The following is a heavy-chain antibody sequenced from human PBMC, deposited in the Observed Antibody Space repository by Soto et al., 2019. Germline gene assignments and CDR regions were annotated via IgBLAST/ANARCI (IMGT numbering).Heavy chain of an antibody. Sequence: SETLSLTCAVYGGSFSGYYWSWIRQPPGKGLEWIGEINHSGSTNYNPSLKSRVTISVDTSKNQFSLKLSSVTTADTAVYYCARGQYYGDSDYWGQGTLVTVSS. V-gene: IGHV4-34*01. D-gene: IGHD2-21*01. J-gene: IGHJ4*02. CDR1: GGSFSGYY. CDR2: INHSGST. CDR3: ARGQYYGDSDY.